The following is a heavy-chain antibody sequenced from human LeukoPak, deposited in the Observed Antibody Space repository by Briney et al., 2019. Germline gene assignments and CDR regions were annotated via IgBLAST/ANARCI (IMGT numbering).Heavy chain of an antibody. D-gene: IGHD5-12*01. CDR1: GYRFTSYW. CDR2: IYPGDSDT. J-gene: IGHJ4*02. CDR3: ARSGGYDYGGVDY. Sequence: GAALQISFKGSGYRFTSYWIGWVRPMPGKGLEWMGIIYPGDSDTRYSPSFQGQVTISADKSISTAYLQWSSLKASDTAMYYCARSGGYDYGGVDYWGQGTLVTVSS. V-gene: IGHV5-51*01.